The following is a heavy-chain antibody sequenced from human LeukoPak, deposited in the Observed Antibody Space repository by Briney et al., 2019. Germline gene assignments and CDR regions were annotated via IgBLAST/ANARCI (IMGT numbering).Heavy chain of an antibody. CDR1: GGTFSSYA. CDR3: AREVSVAGTPLFDY. V-gene: IGHV1-69*04. D-gene: IGHD6-19*01. Sequence: SVEVSCKASGGTFSSYAISWVRQAPGQGLEWMGRIIPILGIANYAQKFQGRVTITADKSTSTAYMELSSLRSEDTAVYYCAREVSVAGTPLFDYWGQGTLVTVSS. J-gene: IGHJ4*02. CDR2: IIPILGIA.